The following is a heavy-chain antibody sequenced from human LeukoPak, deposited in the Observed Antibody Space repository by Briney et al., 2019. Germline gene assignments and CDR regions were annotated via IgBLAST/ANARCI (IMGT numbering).Heavy chain of an antibody. CDR3: ASSFGGTLRWFDP. V-gene: IGHV1-46*03. D-gene: IGHD1-14*01. CDR2: INPSGGST. CDR1: GYTFTSYY. J-gene: IGHJ5*02. Sequence: ASVKVSCKASGYTFTSYYMHWVRQAPGQGLEWMGIINPSGGSTSYAQKFQGRVTMTRGTSTSTVYMELSSLRSEDTAVYYCASSFGGTLRWFDPWGQGTLVTVSS.